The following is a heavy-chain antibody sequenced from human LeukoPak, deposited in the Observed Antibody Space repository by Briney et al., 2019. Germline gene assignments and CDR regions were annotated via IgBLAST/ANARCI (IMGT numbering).Heavy chain of an antibody. CDR3: AKARGCSSGSCYMGWDHYYYMDV. Sequence: GGSLRLSCAASGFTFSSYGMHWVRQAPGKGLEWLAFIRYDGNNEYYADSVRGRFTMSRDNSKNTLSLQMNSLRAEESAVYFCAKARGCSSGSCYMGWDHYYYMDVWGKGTTVTVSS. CDR1: GFTFSSYG. D-gene: IGHD2-2*02. CDR2: IRYDGNNE. J-gene: IGHJ6*03. V-gene: IGHV3-30*02.